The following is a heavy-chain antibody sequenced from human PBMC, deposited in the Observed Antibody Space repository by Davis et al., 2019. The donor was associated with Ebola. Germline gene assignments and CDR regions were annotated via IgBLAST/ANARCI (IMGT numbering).Heavy chain of an antibody. J-gene: IGHJ5*02. D-gene: IGHD4-11*01. Sequence: MPSETLSLTCTVSGGSISSSSYYWGWIRQPPGKGLEWIGSIYYSGSTYYNPSLKRRVTISVDTSKNQFSLKLSSVTAANPAVYDCASTVTPGDNWCDPWSQGTLVTVSS. CDR3: ASTVTPGDNWCDP. V-gene: IGHV4-39*01. CDR2: IYYSGST. CDR1: GGSISSSSYY.